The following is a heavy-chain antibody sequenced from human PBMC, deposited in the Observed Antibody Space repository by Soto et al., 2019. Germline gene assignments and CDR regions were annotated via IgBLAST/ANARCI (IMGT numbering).Heavy chain of an antibody. D-gene: IGHD2-15*01. V-gene: IGHV1-18*01. CDR1: GYIFTSYG. CDR3: SRVGSVAAGRPFDY. CDR2: VIAYTYDT. J-gene: IGHJ4*02. Sequence: QVQLVQSGAEVTKPGASVKVSCKTSGYIFTSYGVAWVRQAPGQVLEWMGWVIAYTYDTTYAQNVQGRVTMTTDTSTGTAYMELTSLGSDDTAVYVCSRVGSVAAGRPFDYWGQGTLVTVSS.